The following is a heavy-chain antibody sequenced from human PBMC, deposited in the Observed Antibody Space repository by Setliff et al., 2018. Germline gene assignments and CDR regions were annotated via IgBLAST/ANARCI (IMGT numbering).Heavy chain of an antibody. CDR3: ARDALYDSNDRNSYYGNWLDP. J-gene: IGHJ5*02. CDR2: IIPMFGT. Sequence: SVKVSCKTSGGTFSNFGFSWVRQAPGQGLEWMGGIIPMFGTNYGQKFQGRVTITADESTSTAYMELSGLTSEDTALYYCARDALYDSNDRNSYYGNWLDPWGQGTLVTVSS. V-gene: IGHV1-69*13. CDR1: GGTFSNFG. D-gene: IGHD3-22*01.